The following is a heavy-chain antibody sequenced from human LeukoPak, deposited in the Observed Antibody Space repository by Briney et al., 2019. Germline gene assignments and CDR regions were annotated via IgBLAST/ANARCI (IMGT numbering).Heavy chain of an antibody. Sequence: GASVKVSCKASGGTFSSYAISRVRQGPGQGLEWVGRIIPIFGIANYAQKFQGRVTITADKSTSTAYMELSSLRSEDTAVYYCARMVDYGDYVGLDYWGQGTLVTVSS. V-gene: IGHV1-69*04. CDR2: IIPIFGIA. CDR1: GGTFSSYA. D-gene: IGHD4-17*01. J-gene: IGHJ4*02. CDR3: ARMVDYGDYVGLDY.